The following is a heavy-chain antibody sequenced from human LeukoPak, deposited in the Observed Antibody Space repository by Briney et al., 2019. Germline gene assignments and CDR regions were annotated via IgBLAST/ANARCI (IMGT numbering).Heavy chain of an antibody. D-gene: IGHD3-22*01. Sequence: SVEVSCKASGGTFSSYAISWVRQAPGQGLEWMGGIIPIFGTANYAQKFQGRVTITADESTSTAYMELSSLRSEDTAVYYCASPYPRITMIVPDAFDIWGQGTMVTVSS. J-gene: IGHJ3*02. CDR2: IIPIFGTA. CDR3: ASPYPRITMIVPDAFDI. V-gene: IGHV1-69*13. CDR1: GGTFSSYA.